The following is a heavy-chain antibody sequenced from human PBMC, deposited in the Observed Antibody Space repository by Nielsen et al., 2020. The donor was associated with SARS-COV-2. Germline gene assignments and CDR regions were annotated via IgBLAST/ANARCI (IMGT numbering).Heavy chain of an antibody. V-gene: IGHV3-30*03. CDR2: ISSSGSKK. D-gene: IGHD3-9*01. CDR3: ARGSRDYHMLTGDFDS. Sequence: GGSLRLSCVASGFTFDNFAMHWVRQAPGKGLEWVALISSSGSKKYYRNSVKGRFTFSRDNSKNILLLQMNDLRTEDTATYYCARGSRDYHMLTGDFDSWGQGTLVTVSS. J-gene: IGHJ4*02. CDR1: GFTFDNFA.